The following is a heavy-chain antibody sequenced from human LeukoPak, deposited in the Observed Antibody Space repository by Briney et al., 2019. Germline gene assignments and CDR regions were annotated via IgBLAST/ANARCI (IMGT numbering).Heavy chain of an antibody. V-gene: IGHV4-59*01. D-gene: IGHD1-26*01. CDR1: GGSISSYY. Sequence: SETLSLTCTVSGGSISSYYWSWIRQPPGKGLEWIGYIYYSGSTNYNPSLKSRVTVSVDTSKNQFSLKLSSVTAADTAVYYCARDNGRVGATNYWGQGTLVTVSS. J-gene: IGHJ4*02. CDR3: ARDNGRVGATNY. CDR2: IYYSGST.